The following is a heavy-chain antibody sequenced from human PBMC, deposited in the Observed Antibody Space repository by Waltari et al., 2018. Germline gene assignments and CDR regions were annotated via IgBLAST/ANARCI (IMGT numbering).Heavy chain of an antibody. V-gene: IGHV3-9*01. CDR3: VKDRGLYSSSSGLDY. D-gene: IGHD6-6*01. CDR2: ISWQSGST. CDR1: GFSFDDYA. Sequence: EVQLVESGGGLVQPGRSLRLSCAASGFSFDDYAMHWVRQAPGKGLEWVSGISWQSGSTAYADSVEGRFTISRDNAKNSLYLQMHSLRPEDTALYYCVKDRGLYSSSSGLDYWGQGTLVTVSS. J-gene: IGHJ4*02.